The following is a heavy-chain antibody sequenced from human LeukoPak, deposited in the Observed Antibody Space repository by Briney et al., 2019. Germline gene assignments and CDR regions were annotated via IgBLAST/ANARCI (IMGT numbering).Heavy chain of an antibody. J-gene: IGHJ4*02. CDR1: GGSFSGYY. CDR2: INHSGST. CDR3: ARVSLRGSRKKDIVVVPAAILAYDY. V-gene: IGHV4-34*01. D-gene: IGHD2-2*02. Sequence: PETLSLTCAVYGGSFSGYYWSWIRQPPGKGLEWIGEINHSGSTNYNPSLKSRVTISVDTSKNQFSLKLSSVTAADTAVYYCARVSLRGSRKKDIVVVPAAILAYDYWGQGTLVTVSS.